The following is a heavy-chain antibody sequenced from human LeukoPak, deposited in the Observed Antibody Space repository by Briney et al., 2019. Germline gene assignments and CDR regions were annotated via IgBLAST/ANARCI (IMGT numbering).Heavy chain of an antibody. CDR1: GDSVSSNSAA. CDR2: TYYRSKWYN. Sequence: SQTLSLTCAISGDSVSSNSAAWNWIRQSPSRGLEWLGRTYYRSKWYNDYAVSVKSRITINPDTSKNQFSLQLNSVTPEDTAVYYCARNAWGGHDYGDPQGWFDPWGQGTLVTVSS. V-gene: IGHV6-1*01. J-gene: IGHJ5*02. D-gene: IGHD4-17*01. CDR3: ARNAWGGHDYGDPQGWFDP.